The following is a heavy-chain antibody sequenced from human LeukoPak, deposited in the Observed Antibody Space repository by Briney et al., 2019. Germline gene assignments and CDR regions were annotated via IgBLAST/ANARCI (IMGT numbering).Heavy chain of an antibody. CDR3: ARYWGSLIFDY. J-gene: IGHJ4*02. CDR1: GVSFSGYY. D-gene: IGHD7-27*01. CDR2: ISSSSSYI. V-gene: IGHV3-21*01. Sequence: PSETLSLTCAVYGVSFSGYYWSWIRQPPGKGLEWVSSISSSSSYIYYADSVKGRFTISRDNAKNSLYLQMNSLRAEDTAVYYCARYWGSLIFDYWGQGTLVTVSS.